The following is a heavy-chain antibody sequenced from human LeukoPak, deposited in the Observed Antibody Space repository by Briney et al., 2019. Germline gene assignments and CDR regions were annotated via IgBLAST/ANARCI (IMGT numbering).Heavy chain of an antibody. Sequence: GGSLRLSCAASGFTVSSNCMSWVRQAPGKGLEWVSVIYSGGSTYYADSVKGRFTISRDNSKNTLYLQMNSLRAEDTAVYYCARDSGSSNYYYYGMDVWGQGTTVTVSS. D-gene: IGHD1-26*01. V-gene: IGHV3-53*01. CDR1: GFTVSSNC. J-gene: IGHJ6*02. CDR2: IYSGGST. CDR3: ARDSGSSNYYYYGMDV.